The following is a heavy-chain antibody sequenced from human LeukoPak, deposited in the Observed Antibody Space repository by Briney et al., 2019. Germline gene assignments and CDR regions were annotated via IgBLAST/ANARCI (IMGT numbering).Heavy chain of an antibody. J-gene: IGHJ3*02. D-gene: IGHD1-26*01. Sequence: PSETLSLTCTVSGGSISSSSYYWGWIRQPPGKGLEWIGSIYYSGSTYYNPSLKSRVTISVDTSKNQFSLKLSSVTAADTAVYYCAREWELRDAFDIWGQGTMVTVSS. CDR3: AREWELRDAFDI. CDR2: IYYSGST. CDR1: GGSISSSSYY. V-gene: IGHV4-39*07.